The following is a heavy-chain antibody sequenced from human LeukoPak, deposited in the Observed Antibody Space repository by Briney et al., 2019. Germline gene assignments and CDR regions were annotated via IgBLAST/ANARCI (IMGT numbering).Heavy chain of an antibody. D-gene: IGHD1-26*01. CDR2: ISSNGGST. CDR3: VKISYSGGYYFDY. Sequence: GGSLRLSCSASGFTFSSYAMHWVRQAPGKGLEYVSAISSNGGSTYYADSVKGRFTISRDNSKNTLYLQMSSLSPEDTAMYYCVKISYSGGYYFDYWGQGTLVTVSS. J-gene: IGHJ4*02. CDR1: GFTFSSYA. V-gene: IGHV3-64D*06.